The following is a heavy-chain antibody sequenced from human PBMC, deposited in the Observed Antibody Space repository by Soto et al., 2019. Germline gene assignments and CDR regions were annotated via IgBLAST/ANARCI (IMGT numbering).Heavy chain of an antibody. V-gene: IGHV3-30*18. D-gene: IGHD2-8*01. CDR1: GFTFSSYG. J-gene: IGHJ4*02. CDR2: ISYDGSNK. Sequence: GGSLRLSCAASGFTFSSYGMHWVRQAPGKGLEWVAVISYDGSNKYYADSVKGRFTISRDNSKNTLYLQMNSLRAEDTAVYYCAKEDCTNGVCYFDYWGQGT. CDR3: AKEDCTNGVCYFDY.